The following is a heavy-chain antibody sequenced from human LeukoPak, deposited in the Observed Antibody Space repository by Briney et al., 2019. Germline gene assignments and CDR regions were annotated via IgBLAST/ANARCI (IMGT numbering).Heavy chain of an antibody. CDR3: AKKPGYSSSWYYYYYYYMDV. CDR1: GFTFSSYG. CDR2: ISGSGGST. Sequence: PGGSLRLSCAASGFTFSSYGMSWVRQAPGKGLEWVSAISGSGGSTYYADSVKGRFTISRDNSKNTLYLQMNSLRAEDTAVYYCAKKPGYSSSWYYYYYYYMDVWGKGTTVTVSS. D-gene: IGHD6-13*01. V-gene: IGHV3-23*01. J-gene: IGHJ6*03.